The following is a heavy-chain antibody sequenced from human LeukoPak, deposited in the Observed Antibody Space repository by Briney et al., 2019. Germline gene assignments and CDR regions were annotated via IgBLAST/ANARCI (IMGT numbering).Heavy chain of an antibody. J-gene: IGHJ3*02. CDR1: GFTFSSYD. CDR3: ARLLGYSYGNDAFDI. Sequence: GGSLRLSCVASGFTFSSYDMHWVRQGTGKGHEWVSAIGTAYDTYYAGSVKSRFTISRENAENSLYLQMNSLRAGDTAVYYCARLLGYSYGNDAFDIWGQGTMVTVSS. CDR2: IGTAYDT. D-gene: IGHD5-18*01. V-gene: IGHV3-13*01.